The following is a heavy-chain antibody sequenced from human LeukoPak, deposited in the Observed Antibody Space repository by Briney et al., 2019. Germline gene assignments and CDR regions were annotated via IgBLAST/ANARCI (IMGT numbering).Heavy chain of an antibody. CDR3: AKGGPPDY. Sequence: SETLSLTCAVYGGSFSGYYWSWIRQPPGKGLEWIGEINHSGSTNYNPSLKSRVTISVDTSKNQFSLKLSSVTAADTAVYYCAKGGPPDYWGQGTLVTVSS. CDR2: INHSGST. J-gene: IGHJ4*02. V-gene: IGHV4-34*01. CDR1: GGSFSGYY.